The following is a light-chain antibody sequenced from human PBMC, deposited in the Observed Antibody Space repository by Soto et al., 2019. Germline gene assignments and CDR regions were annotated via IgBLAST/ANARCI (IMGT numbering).Light chain of an antibody. J-gene: IGLJ1*01. CDR2: SDD. CDR3: AAWNDNLNGPSYV. Sequence: SVLTQPPSASGTPGQKVTISCSGSSSNIGSNAVNWYQQVPGTAPKLLIYSDDQRPSGVPDRFSGSKSGTSASLAISGLQSEDEADYICAAWNDNLNGPSYVFGTGTKVTLL. V-gene: IGLV1-44*01. CDR1: SSNIGSNA.